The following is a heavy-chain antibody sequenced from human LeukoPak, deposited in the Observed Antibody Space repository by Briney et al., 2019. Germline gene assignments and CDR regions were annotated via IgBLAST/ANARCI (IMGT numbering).Heavy chain of an antibody. J-gene: IGHJ4*02. CDR1: GGSMSNNY. CDR3: ARKGGSHDY. V-gene: IGHV4-59*08. D-gene: IGHD1-26*01. CDR2: IDYSGST. Sequence: PSETLSLTRTVSGGSMSNNYWSWIRQPPGKGLEWIGYIDYSGSTNYNPSLKSRVTISADTSKNQFSLKLSSVTAADTAVYYCARKGGSHDYWGEGNLVTVSS.